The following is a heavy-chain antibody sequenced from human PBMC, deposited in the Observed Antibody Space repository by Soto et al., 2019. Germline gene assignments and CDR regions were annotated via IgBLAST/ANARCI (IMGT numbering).Heavy chain of an antibody. D-gene: IGHD6-13*01. J-gene: IGHJ5*02. Sequence: PWASVKVSCKASGYTFTSYGISWVRQAPGQGLEWMGWISAYNGNTNYAQKLQGRVTMTTDTSTSTAYMELRSLRSDDTAVYYCARVAAAGTFYWFDPWGQGTLVTVSS. CDR1: GYTFTSYG. CDR2: ISAYNGNT. CDR3: ARVAAAGTFYWFDP. V-gene: IGHV1-18*01.